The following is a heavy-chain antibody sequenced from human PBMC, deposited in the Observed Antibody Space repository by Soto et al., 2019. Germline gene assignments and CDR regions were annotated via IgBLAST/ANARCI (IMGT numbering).Heavy chain of an antibody. CDR1: GFIFSSYV. Sequence: PGGSLRLSCAASGFIFSSYVMSWVRQAPGKGLEWVSGISGGGSNTFYADYVKGRFTISRDNSKNTLLLQMNSLGAEDTAVYYCAKDSNKYSSSLRGRYFDYWGQGIGVTVSS. CDR3: AKDSNKYSSSLRGRYFDY. D-gene: IGHD4-4*01. V-gene: IGHV3-23*01. CDR2: ISGGGSNT. J-gene: IGHJ4*02.